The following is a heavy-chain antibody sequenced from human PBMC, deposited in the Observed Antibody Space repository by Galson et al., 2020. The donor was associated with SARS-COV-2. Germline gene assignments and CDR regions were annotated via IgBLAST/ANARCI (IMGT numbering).Heavy chain of an antibody. D-gene: IGHD2-2*01. J-gene: IGHJ5*02. CDR2: ISPNGGTS. CDR1: GFIFSDYA. V-gene: IGHV3-64D*06. Sequence: GGSLRLSCSASGFIFSDYAMHWVRQAPGKGLEYVSAISPNGGTSFYADLVNGRFTMSRDNSENMFYLQMTALRLEDTAFYYCLSYSSTRQNHWGQGTLVTVSS. CDR3: LSYSSTRQNH.